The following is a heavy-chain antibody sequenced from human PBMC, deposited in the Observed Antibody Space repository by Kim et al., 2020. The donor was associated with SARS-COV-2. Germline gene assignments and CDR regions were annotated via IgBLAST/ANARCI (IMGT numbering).Heavy chain of an antibody. V-gene: IGHV3-23*01. CDR1: GFTFSSYA. D-gene: IGHD6-13*01. CDR3: ATWDSSSWYRMIPRWFDP. CDR2: ISGSGGST. J-gene: IGHJ5*02. Sequence: GGSLRLSCAASGFTFSSYAMSWVRQAPGKGLEWVSAISGSGGSTYYADSVKGRFTISRDNSKNTLYLQMNSLRAEDTAVYYCATWDSSSWYRMIPRWFDPWGQGTLVTVSS.